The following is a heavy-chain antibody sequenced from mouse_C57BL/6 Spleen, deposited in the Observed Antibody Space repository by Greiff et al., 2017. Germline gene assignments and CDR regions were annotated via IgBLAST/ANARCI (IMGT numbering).Heavy chain of an antibody. Sequence: QVHVKQSGAELVRPGASVKLSCKASGYTFTDYYINWVKQRPGQGLEWIARIYPGSGNTYYNEKFKGKATLTAEKSSSTAYMQLSSLTSEDSAVYFCARLGSSSYYAMDYWGQGTSVTVSS. CDR1: GYTFTDYY. D-gene: IGHD1-1*01. CDR3: ARLGSSSYYAMDY. CDR2: IYPGSGNT. V-gene: IGHV1-76*01. J-gene: IGHJ4*01.